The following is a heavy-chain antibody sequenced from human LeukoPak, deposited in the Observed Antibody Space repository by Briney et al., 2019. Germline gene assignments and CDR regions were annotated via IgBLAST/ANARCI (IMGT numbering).Heavy chain of an antibody. CDR3: AKGGRLGQLSFFDH. CDR1: GYTYTTYG. Sequence: GASVKVSCKTSGYTYTTYGLSWLRQAPGQGPEWMGWITAYNDKTLYSEKFQDRIIMTTDTPRSTAYMELRNLRSDDTAVYYCAKGGRLGQLSFFDHWGQGTLVTVSS. V-gene: IGHV1-18*01. J-gene: IGHJ4*02. CDR2: ITAYNDKT. D-gene: IGHD3-16*02.